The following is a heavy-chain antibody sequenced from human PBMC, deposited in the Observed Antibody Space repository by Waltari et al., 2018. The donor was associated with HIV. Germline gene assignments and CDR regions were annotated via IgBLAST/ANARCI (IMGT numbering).Heavy chain of an antibody. CDR2: LSGYNGNT. CDR1: GYMFSSYG. V-gene: IGHV1-18*01. J-gene: IGHJ4*02. D-gene: IGHD2-21*01. Sequence: QIQLVQSGTEVKKTGTSVKVSCEASGYMFSSYGMNWVRQAPGQGLELMEWLSGYNGNTKYTEKLQGRVTMTIDPSTITAYMELSSLRSDDTAVYYCARRGIRPLDYWGQGTLVIVSS. CDR3: ARRGIRPLDY.